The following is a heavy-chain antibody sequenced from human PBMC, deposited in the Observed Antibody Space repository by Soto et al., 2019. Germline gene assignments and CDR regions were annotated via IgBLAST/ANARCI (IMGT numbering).Heavy chain of an antibody. CDR2: INPSVGST. CDR3: ARDRYYYDSSDYFYVDY. Sequence: ASVKVSCNASGYTFTSYYIHWVRQAPGQGLEWMGIINPSVGSTSYAQKFQGRVTMTRDTSTSTVYMELSSLRSEDTAVYHCARDRYYYDSSDYFYVDYWGQGTLVTVSS. CDR1: GYTFTSYY. D-gene: IGHD3-22*01. J-gene: IGHJ4*02. V-gene: IGHV1-46*01.